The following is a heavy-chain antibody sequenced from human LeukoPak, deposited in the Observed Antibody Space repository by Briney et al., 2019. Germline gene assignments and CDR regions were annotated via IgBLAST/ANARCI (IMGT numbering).Heavy chain of an antibody. V-gene: IGHV3-11*04. CDR1: GFTFSDYY. D-gene: IGHD3-3*01. J-gene: IGHJ6*03. CDR2: ISSSGSTI. CDR3: ARAIFGVVILYYMHV. Sequence: GGSLRHSCAASGFTFSDYYMSWIRQAPGKGLEWVSYISSSGSTIYYADSVKGRFTISRDNAKNSLYLQMNSLRAEDTAVYYCARAIFGVVILYYMHVWGKGTTVTVSS.